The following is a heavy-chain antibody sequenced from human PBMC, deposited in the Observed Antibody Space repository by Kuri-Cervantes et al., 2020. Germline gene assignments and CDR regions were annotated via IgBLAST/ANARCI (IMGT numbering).Heavy chain of an antibody. CDR2: INEDGSEK. D-gene: IGHD3-16*01. J-gene: IGHJ4*02. V-gene: IGHV3-7*01. CDR3: AKGGGMGGLSWTDF. Sequence: GSLRLSCAASGFTFSSYAMSWVRQAPGKGLEWVANINEDGSEKFCVDSVKGRFTISRDNTKNSLFLQMNSLRAEDTSVYFCAKGGGMGGLSWTDFWGQGTLVTVSS. CDR1: GFTFSSYA.